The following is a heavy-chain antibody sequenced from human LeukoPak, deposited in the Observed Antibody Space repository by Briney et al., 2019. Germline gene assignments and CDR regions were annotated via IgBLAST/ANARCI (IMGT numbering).Heavy chain of an antibody. CDR1: GYTLTSYG. Sequence: SVKVSCKASGYTLTSYGISWVRQAPGQGLEWMGGIIPIFGTANYAQKFQGRVTITADKSTSTAYMELSSLRSEDTAVYYCARAGWLQYYYFDYWGQGTLVTVSS. CDR2: IIPIFGTA. D-gene: IGHD5-24*01. V-gene: IGHV1-69*06. CDR3: ARAGWLQYYYFDY. J-gene: IGHJ4*02.